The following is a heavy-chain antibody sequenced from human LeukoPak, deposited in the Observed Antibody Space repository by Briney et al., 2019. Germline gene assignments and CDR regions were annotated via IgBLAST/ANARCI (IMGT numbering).Heavy chain of an antibody. J-gene: IGHJ4*02. CDR2: INPNSGGT. D-gene: IGHD6-6*01. Sequence: ASVKVSCKASGYTFTGYYMHWLRQAPGQGLEWMGWINPNSGGTNYAQKFQGRVTMTRDTSISTAYMELSRLRSDDTAVYYCARAGSIAARHFDYWGQGTLVTVSS. CDR1: GYTFTGYY. V-gene: IGHV1-2*02. CDR3: ARAGSIAARHFDY.